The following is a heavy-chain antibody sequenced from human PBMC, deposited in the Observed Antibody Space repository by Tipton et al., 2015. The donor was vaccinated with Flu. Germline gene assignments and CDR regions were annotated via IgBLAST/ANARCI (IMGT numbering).Heavy chain of an antibody. CDR3: ARALSGYYFYAFDI. V-gene: IGHV4-38-2*02. CDR2: IYHSGST. D-gene: IGHD3-22*01. J-gene: IGHJ3*02. Sequence: LSLTCTVSGYSISSGYYWGWIRQPPGRGLEWIGSIYHSGSTYYNPSLKSRVTISVDTSKNQFSLKLSSVTAADTAVYYCARALSGYYFYAFDIWGQGTMVTVSS. CDR1: GYSISSGYY.